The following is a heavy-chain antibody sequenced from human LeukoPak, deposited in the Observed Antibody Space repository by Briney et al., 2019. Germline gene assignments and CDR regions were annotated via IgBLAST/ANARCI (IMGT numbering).Heavy chain of an antibody. J-gene: IGHJ4*02. CDR3: AREVVAATTDY. Sequence: GGSLRLSCAASGFTFSDYYMSWIRQAPGKGLEWVSYISSSGSTIYYADSVKGRFTISRDNAKNSLYLQMSSLRDDDTAVYYCAREVVAATTDYWGQGTLVTVSS. D-gene: IGHD2-15*01. V-gene: IGHV3-11*04. CDR1: GFTFSDYY. CDR2: ISSSGSTI.